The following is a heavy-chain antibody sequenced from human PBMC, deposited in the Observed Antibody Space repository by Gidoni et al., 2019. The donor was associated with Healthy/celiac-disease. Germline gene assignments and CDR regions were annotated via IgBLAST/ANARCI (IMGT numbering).Heavy chain of an antibody. CDR1: GGTFSSYA. V-gene: IGHV1-69*01. D-gene: IGHD3-3*01. CDR2: IIPIFGTA. CDR3: ARESGPYDFWSGYSYYYYGMDV. J-gene: IGHJ6*02. Sequence: QVQLVQSGAEVKKPGSSVKVSCKASGGTFSSYAISWVRQAPGQGLEWMGGIIPIFGTANYAQKFQGRVTITADESTSTAYMELSSLRSEDTAVYYCARESGPYDFWSGYSYYYYGMDVWGQGTTVTVSS.